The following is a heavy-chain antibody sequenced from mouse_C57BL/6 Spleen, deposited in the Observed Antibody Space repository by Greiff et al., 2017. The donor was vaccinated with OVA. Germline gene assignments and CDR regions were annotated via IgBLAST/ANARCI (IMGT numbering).Heavy chain of an antibody. V-gene: IGHV2-2*01. J-gene: IGHJ4*01. CDR1: GFSLTSYG. CDR2: IWSGGST. Sequence: VKLMESGPGLVQPSQSLSITCTVSGFSLTSYGVHWVRQSPGKGLEWLGVIWSGGSTDYNAAFISRLSISKDNSKSQVFFKMNSLQADDTAIYYCARKGTMVTTGGYYAMDYWGQGTSVTVSS. D-gene: IGHD2-2*01. CDR3: ARKGTMVTTGGYYAMDY.